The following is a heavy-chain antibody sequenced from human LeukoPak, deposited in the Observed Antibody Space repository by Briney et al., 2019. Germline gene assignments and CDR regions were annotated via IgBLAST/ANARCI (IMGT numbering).Heavy chain of an antibody. V-gene: IGHV4-59*12. J-gene: IGHJ4*01. CDR2: IYYSGST. CDR1: GGSISSYY. D-gene: IGHD3-22*01. Sequence: SETPSLTCTVSGGSISSYYWSWIRQPPGKGLEWIGYIYYSGSTNYNPSLKSRVTISVDTSKNQFSLKLSSVTAADTAVYYCAREPYYYDSSGSLDYWGQGTLVTVSS. CDR3: AREPYYYDSSGSLDY.